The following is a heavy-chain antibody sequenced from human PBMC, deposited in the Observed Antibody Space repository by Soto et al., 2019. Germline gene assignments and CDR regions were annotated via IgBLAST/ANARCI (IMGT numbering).Heavy chain of an antibody. V-gene: IGHV4-34*11. Sequence: LSLTCAVYGGSFSGYYWSWIRQPPGKGLEWIGYIHYTGSTNNNPSLKSRHTISVDRSENQFTLQLTSVTVADTAVYYCATSYGNAWYTYWGQGTQVTVSS. D-gene: IGHD6-13*01. CDR1: GGSFSGYY. CDR2: IHYTGST. J-gene: IGHJ4*02. CDR3: ATSYGNAWYTY.